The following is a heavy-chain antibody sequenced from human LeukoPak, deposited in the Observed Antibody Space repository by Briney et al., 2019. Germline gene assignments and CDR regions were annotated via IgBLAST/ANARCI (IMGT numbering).Heavy chain of an antibody. CDR3: ARGRSSGWYYFDY. CDR1: GGTFSSYA. J-gene: IGHJ4*02. D-gene: IGHD6-19*01. Sequence: VASVKVSCKASGGTFSSYAISWVRQAPGQGLEWMGRIIPILGIANYAQKFQGRVTITADKSTSTAYMELSGLRSEDTAVYYCARGRSSGWYYFDYWGQGTLVTVSS. V-gene: IGHV1-69*04. CDR2: IIPILGIA.